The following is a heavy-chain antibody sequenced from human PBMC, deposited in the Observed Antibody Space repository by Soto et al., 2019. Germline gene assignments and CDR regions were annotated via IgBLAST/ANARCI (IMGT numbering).Heavy chain of an antibody. CDR2: ISSSSGST. CDR3: AKVGSERYSGQHSDD. D-gene: IGHD5-12*01. J-gene: IGHJ4*01. CDR1: GFTFSNYA. V-gene: IGHV3-23*01. Sequence: EVQLLESGGGLVQPGGSLRLSCAASGFTFSNYAMNWVRQAPGKGLEWVSTISSSSGSTYYADSVKGRFTISRDNSKNFLYLQMNSLRGDDTAVYYCAKVGSERYSGQHSDDWGHGTLVTISS.